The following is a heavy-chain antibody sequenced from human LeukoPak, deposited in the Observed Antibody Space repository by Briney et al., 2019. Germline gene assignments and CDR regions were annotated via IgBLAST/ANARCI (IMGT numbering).Heavy chain of an antibody. J-gene: IGHJ4*02. CDR1: GFNFGDYA. CDR2: IRSKAYGGTT. D-gene: IGHD4-17*01. CDR3: TRSLYGDYVFN. Sequence: GEFLKISCTASGFNFGDYAMSWFRQAPGKGLEWVGFIRSKAYGGTTEYAASVKGRFTISRDDSKSIAYLQMNSLKTEDTAVYYCTRSLYGDYVFNWGQGTLVTVSS. V-gene: IGHV3-49*03.